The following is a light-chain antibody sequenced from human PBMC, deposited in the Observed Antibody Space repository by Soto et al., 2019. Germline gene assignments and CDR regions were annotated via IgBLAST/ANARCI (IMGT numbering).Light chain of an antibody. CDR3: CSYAGSRYV. J-gene: IGLJ1*01. Sequence: QSVLTQPRSVSGSPGQSVTISCTGTSSDVGGYNYVSWYQQHPGKAPKLMIYDVSKWPSGVPDRFSGSKSGNTASLTISGLQAEDEADYYCCSYAGSRYVFGTGTKLTVL. CDR2: DVS. CDR1: SSDVGGYNY. V-gene: IGLV2-11*01.